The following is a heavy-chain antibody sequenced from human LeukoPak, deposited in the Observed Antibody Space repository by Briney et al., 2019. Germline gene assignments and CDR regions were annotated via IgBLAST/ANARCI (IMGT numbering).Heavy chain of an antibody. D-gene: IGHD3-10*01. V-gene: IGHV3-7*03. CDR2: IKQDGNAK. CDR3: ARGSHYYDSGRYYYYGLDV. CDR1: GFTFSDYW. Sequence: GGSLRLSCAASGFTFSDYWMTWVRQAPGKGLEWVANIKQDGNAKYYVDSVRGRFTISRDNAKKSLYLQMNSLRAEDTAVYYCARGSHYYDSGRYYYYGLDVWGQGTTVTVSS. J-gene: IGHJ6*02.